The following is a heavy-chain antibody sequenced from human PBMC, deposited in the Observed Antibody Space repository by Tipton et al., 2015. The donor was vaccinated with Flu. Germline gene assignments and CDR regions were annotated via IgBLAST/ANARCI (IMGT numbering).Heavy chain of an antibody. CDR2: IYSSGIT. J-gene: IGHJ6*02. V-gene: IGHV4-4*07. Sequence: LSCTVSGGSISGYSWSWIRQPAGKGLEWIGRIYSSGITNYNPSLNSRITMSVDTSKNQFSLKLSSVTAADTAVYYCARGDSTSSGRYYGLDVWGQGTTVTVSS. CDR3: ARGDSTSSGRYYGLDV. CDR1: GGSISGYS. D-gene: IGHD6-6*01.